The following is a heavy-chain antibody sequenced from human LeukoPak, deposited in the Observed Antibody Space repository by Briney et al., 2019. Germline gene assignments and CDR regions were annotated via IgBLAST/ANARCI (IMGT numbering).Heavy chain of an antibody. D-gene: IGHD2-2*01. CDR3: ATQNRICSSTSCFIGPIDY. CDR2: IIPIFGTA. CDR1: GGTFSSYA. J-gene: IGHJ4*02. Sequence: SVKVSCKASGGTFSSYAISWVRQAPGHGLEWMGGIIPIFGTANYAQKLQGRVTITTDESTSTAYMELSSLRSEDTAVYYCATQNRICSSTSCFIGPIDYWGQGTLVTVSS. V-gene: IGHV1-69*05.